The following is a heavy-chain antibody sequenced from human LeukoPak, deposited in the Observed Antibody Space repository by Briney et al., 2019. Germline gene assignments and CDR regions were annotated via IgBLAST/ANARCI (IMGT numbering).Heavy chain of an antibody. CDR1: GGSFSGYY. V-gene: IGHV4-34*01. D-gene: IGHD3-3*01. CDR2: ISHTGST. CDR3: VSSAKIFGIMVIPGYMDV. J-gene: IGHJ6*03. Sequence: SETLSLTCAVYGGSFSGYYWSWLRQPPGKGLEWIGYISHTGSTSYNPSLNSRVTISVDTSKNGFSLRLSSVIAADTAIYYCVSSAKIFGIMVIPGYMDVWGKGTTVTVSS.